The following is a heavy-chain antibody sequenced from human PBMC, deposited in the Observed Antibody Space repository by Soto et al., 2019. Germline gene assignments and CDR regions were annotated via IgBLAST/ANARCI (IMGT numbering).Heavy chain of an antibody. J-gene: IGHJ3*01. CDR2: MYSGGST. CDR1: GFTVSNNY. V-gene: IGHV3-53*01. CDR3: TQLGAFDV. D-gene: IGHD3-16*01. Sequence: EVQLVESGGALIQPGGSLILSCAASGFTVSNNYISWVRQAPGKGLEWVSLMYSGGSTHYANSVKGRFTISRDGSKNMMYLQMKSLRAEDTAVYYCTQLGAFDVWGQGTMVTVSS.